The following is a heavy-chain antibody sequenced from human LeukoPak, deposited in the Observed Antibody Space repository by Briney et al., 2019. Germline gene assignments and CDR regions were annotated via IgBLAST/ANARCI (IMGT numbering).Heavy chain of an antibody. CDR2: ISTKTGGT. CDR1: GYNITTYG. D-gene: IGHD2-15*01. CDR3: ARRWVVASALDL. V-gene: IGHV1-18*01. Sequence: GASVKVSCKASGYNITTYGIDWVRQAPGRGLQWLGWISTKTGGTKYSEHLQGRVSITTDTSTSTASMELGSLGSDAPAVYYCARRWVVASALDLWGQGTMVTVSS. J-gene: IGHJ3*01.